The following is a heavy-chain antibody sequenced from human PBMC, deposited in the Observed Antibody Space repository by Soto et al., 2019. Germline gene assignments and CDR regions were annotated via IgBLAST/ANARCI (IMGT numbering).Heavy chain of an antibody. CDR1: GFMFNAYG. CDR3: AKAGTIAGTGTTPRAFDV. J-gene: IGHJ3*01. Sequence: PGGSLRLSCAASGFMFNAYGMHWVRQAPGKGLEWVAVISFDGTNKYYAESVKGRFTISRDNSQNTLYLEMLSLRPEDTAVFYCAKAGTIAGTGTTPRAFDVWGQGTVVTVSS. V-gene: IGHV3-30*18. D-gene: IGHD1-1*01. CDR2: ISFDGTNK.